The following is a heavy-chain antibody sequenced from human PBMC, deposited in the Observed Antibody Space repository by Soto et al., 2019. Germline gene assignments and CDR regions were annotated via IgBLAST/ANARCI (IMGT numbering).Heavy chain of an antibody. V-gene: IGHV4-59*01. CDR1: GGSISSYY. Sequence: QVQLQESGPGLVKPSETLSLTCTVSGGSISSYYWSWIRQPPGKGLEWIGYIYYSGSTNYNPSLKSRVTISVDTSKNQFSLKLSSVTAADTAVYYCARGSLMIEDYFDYWGQGTLVTVSS. CDR3: ARGSLMIEDYFDY. D-gene: IGHD3-22*01. J-gene: IGHJ4*02. CDR2: IYYSGST.